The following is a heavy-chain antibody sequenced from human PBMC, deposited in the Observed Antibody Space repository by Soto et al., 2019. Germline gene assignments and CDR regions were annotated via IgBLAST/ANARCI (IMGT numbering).Heavy chain of an antibody. CDR3: AKERYYDSGTYYQVSLDY. CDR2: ISYDGSNK. Sequence: PGGSLRLSCAASGFSFSNYGVHWVRQAPGKGLEWVAVISYDGSNKYYTDSVKGRFTISRDNSKNTLFLQMNSLRAEDTALYYCAKERYYDSGTYYQVSLDYWGQGTLVTVSS. V-gene: IGHV3-30*18. J-gene: IGHJ4*02. D-gene: IGHD3-10*01. CDR1: GFSFSNYG.